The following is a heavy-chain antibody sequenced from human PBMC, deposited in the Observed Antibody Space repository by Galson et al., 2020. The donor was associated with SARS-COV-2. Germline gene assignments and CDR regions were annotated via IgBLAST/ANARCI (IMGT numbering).Heavy chain of an antibody. V-gene: IGHV3-30-3*01. CDR1: GFTFSSYA. D-gene: IGHD3-16*02. Sequence: TGGSLSLTCAASGFTFSSYAMHWVRQAPAKGLERVAVISNDGSNKYYADSVQGRFTISRDNSKNTLYLQMNSLRAEDTAVYYCARDPMITFGGVIVIDYYYYGMDGWGQGTTGTVSS. CDR3: ARDPMITFGGVIVIDYYYYGMDG. CDR2: ISNDGSNK. J-gene: IGHJ6*02.